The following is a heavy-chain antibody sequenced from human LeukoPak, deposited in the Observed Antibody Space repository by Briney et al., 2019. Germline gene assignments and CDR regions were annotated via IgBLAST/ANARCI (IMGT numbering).Heavy chain of an antibody. CDR3: ARDQGHIAAASNYYYYGMDV. D-gene: IGHD6-13*01. CDR1: GFTFSSYS. V-gene: IGHV3-21*04. J-gene: IGHJ6*02. CDR2: ISSSSSYI. Sequence: GGSLRLSCAASGFTFSSYSMNWVRQAPGKGLEWVSSISSSSSYIYYADSVKGRFTISRDNAKNSLYLQMNSLRAEDTAVYYCARDQGHIAAASNYYYYGMDVWGQGTTVTVSS.